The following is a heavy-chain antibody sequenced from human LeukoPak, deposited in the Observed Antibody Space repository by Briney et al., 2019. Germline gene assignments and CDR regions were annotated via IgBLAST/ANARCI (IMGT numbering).Heavy chain of an antibody. CDR1: GGSISSSNW. CDR3: ARDGKEFGTLDY. V-gene: IGHV4-4*02. CDR2: IYHSGST. J-gene: IGHJ4*02. D-gene: IGHD3-10*01. Sequence: SETLSLTCAVSGGSISSSNWWSWVRQPPGKGLEWIGEIYHSGSTNYNPSLKSRVTISADTSKNQFSLKLSSVTAADTAVYYCARDGKEFGTLDYWGQGTLVTVSS.